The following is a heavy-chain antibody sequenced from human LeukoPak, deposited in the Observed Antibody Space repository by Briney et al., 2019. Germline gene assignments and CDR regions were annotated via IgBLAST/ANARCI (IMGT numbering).Heavy chain of an antibody. CDR1: GFIVSNNY. CDR3: ASELNSGSYGLDY. Sequence: GGSLRLSCAASGFIVSNNYMNWVRQAPGKGLEWVSVIYSGGSTYYADSVKGRFTISRDNSKNTLYLQMNSLRVEDMAVYYCASELNSGSYGLDYWGQGTLVTVSS. V-gene: IGHV3-53*01. J-gene: IGHJ4*02. CDR2: IYSGGST. D-gene: IGHD1-26*01.